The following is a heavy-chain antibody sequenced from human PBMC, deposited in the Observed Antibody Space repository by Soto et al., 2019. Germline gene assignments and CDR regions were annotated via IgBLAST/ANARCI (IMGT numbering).Heavy chain of an antibody. J-gene: IGHJ4*02. CDR3: ATDPRGPDS. V-gene: IGHV3-23*01. Sequence: VHLLESGGGLVQPGGSLKLTCGTSGVGFSHYGMSWVRQAPGKGLEWVSGMSASGDSTYYAGPVKGRFTISGDNSKRTLYLQMNSLRAEDTAIYYCATDPRGPDSWGQGTLVTVSS. CDR2: MSASGDST. CDR1: GVGFSHYG.